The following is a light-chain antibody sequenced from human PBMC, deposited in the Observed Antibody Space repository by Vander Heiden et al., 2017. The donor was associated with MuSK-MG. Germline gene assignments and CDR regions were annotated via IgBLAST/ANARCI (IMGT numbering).Light chain of an antibody. CDR1: QDIINS. Sequence: DIQLTPSPSSVSASVGDRVTITCRASQDIINSLAWHQQKPGKAPKLLIFAASTLQSGVPSRFSGSGSGTEFTLTIRSLQPEDYATYYCQQGHSFPLTFGGGTKVEIK. J-gene: IGKJ4*01. CDR2: AAS. V-gene: IGKV1-12*01. CDR3: QQGHSFPLT.